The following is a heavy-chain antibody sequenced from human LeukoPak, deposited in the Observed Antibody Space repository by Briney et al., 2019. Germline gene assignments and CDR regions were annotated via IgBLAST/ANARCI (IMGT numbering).Heavy chain of an antibody. D-gene: IGHD6-25*01. V-gene: IGHV4-59*01. CDR1: GGSISIYY. Sequence: SETLSLTCTVSGGSISIYYWSWIRQPPGKGLEWIGYIYYSGSTNYNPSLKSRVPISVDTSKNQFSLKLSSVTAADTAVYYCAREAAATSLWGRGTLVTVSS. J-gene: IGHJ2*01. CDR2: IYYSGST. CDR3: AREAAATSL.